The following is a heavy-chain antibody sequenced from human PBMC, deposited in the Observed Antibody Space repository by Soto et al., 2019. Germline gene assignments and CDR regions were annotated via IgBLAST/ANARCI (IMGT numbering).Heavy chain of an antibody. CDR2: LHSGGDT. D-gene: IGHD3-10*01. CDR3: ARDGPYYYASRMDV. V-gene: IGHV3-53*04. Sequence: EVQLVESGGGLVQPGGSLRLSCAASGIPVSSNYMTWVRQAPGKGLEWVSVLHSGGDTYYANSVKGRFTISRHDSTNTLFLQMNSLTDEDTAVYYCARDGPYYYASRMDVWGQGTTVTVSS. CDR1: GIPVSSNY. J-gene: IGHJ6*02.